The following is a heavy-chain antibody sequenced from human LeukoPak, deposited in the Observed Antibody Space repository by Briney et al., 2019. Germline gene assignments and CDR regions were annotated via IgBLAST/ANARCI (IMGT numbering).Heavy chain of an antibody. CDR2: FYYGGST. J-gene: IGHJ4*02. D-gene: IGHD4-17*01. CDR1: GYSITSGYY. V-gene: IGHV4-38-2*02. Sequence: SETLSLTCTVSGYSITSGYYWGWIRQPPGKGLEYIGSFYYGGSTYYNPSLKSRVTISVDTSKNQFSLKLSSVTVADTAVYYCARHRDYERIDYWGQGTLVTVSS. CDR3: ARHRDYERIDY.